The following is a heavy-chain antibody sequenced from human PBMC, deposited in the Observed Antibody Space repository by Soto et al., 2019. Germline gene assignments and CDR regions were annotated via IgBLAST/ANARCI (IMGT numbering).Heavy chain of an antibody. CDR2: IIPIFGTA. J-gene: IGHJ4*02. CDR3: ARDRIAVAGRGIYYFDY. D-gene: IGHD6-19*01. CDR1: GGTFSSYA. Sequence: QVQLVQSGAEVKKPGSSVKVSCKASGGTFSSYAISWVRQAPGQGLEWMGGIIPIFGTANYAQKFQGRVTITADDSTSTAYMELSSLRSEDTAVYYCARDRIAVAGRGIYYFDYWGQGTLVTVSS. V-gene: IGHV1-69*01.